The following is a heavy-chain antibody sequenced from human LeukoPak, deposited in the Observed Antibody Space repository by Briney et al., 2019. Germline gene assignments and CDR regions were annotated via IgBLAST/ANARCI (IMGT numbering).Heavy chain of an antibody. CDR3: AKVYSQLGAPYYYMDV. D-gene: IGHD1-26*01. Sequence: GGSLRLSCEASGFTFSSCAVSWVRQAPEKGLEWVSGISGSGGNTYYADSVKGQFTISRDNSKNTLYLQMNSLRAEDTAVYYCAKVYSQLGAPYYYMDVWGKGTTVTVSS. CDR2: ISGSGGNT. V-gene: IGHV3-23*01. CDR1: GFTFSSCA. J-gene: IGHJ6*03.